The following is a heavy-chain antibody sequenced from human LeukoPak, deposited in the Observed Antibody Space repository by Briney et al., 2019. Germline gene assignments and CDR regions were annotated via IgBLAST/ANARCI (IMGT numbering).Heavy chain of an antibody. V-gene: IGHV1-46*02. Sequence: GASVKVSCKASGYTFNNYYMYWVRQAPGQGLEWMGMINPSGGGISYAQKFQGRVTMTRDTSTRTVYMEVSSLKPEDTAVYYCARQGAYSSAIGMGYWGQGTLVTVSS. CDR1: GYTFNNYY. CDR2: INPSGGGI. D-gene: IGHD6-19*01. J-gene: IGHJ4*02. CDR3: ARQGAYSSAIGMGY.